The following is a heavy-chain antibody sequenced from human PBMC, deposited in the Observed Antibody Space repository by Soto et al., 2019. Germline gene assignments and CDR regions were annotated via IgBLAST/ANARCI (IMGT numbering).Heavy chain of an antibody. CDR1: GFSLSAYGVR. Sequence: ITLKESGPTLVKPTQTLTLTCSFSGFSLSAYGVRVIWFRQPPGETLEWLALIHWNDDKRYSPYLKSRLTITQDTSKNPVVLTLTNLDPLDTGTYFCAHTKDSSGFLTAWGQGILVTGSS. CDR2: IHWNDDK. V-gene: IGHV2-5*01. D-gene: IGHD3-22*01. CDR3: AHTKDSSGFLTA. J-gene: IGHJ5*02.